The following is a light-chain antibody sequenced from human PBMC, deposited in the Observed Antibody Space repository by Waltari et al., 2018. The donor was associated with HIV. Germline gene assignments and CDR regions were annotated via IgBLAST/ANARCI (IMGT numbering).Light chain of an antibody. CDR3: CSKSTIYFGVL. CDR1: SHDIGISNL. CDR2: DVD. Sequence: QSALSQPASVSGSPGQAITISCSGTSHDIGISNLVSWYQHHPGKAPKPIIFDVDKRPSVISDRFSGSKSGYTASLTISGLRTEDEADYFCCSKSTIYFGVLFGGGTTLTVL. J-gene: IGLJ2*01. V-gene: IGLV2-23*02.